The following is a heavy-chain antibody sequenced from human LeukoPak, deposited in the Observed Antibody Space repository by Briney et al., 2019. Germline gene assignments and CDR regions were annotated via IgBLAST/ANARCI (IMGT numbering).Heavy chain of an antibody. CDR2: ISSSSSSYI. CDR1: GFTFSSYS. Sequence: PGGSLRLSCAASGFTFSSYSMNWVRQAPGKGLEWVSSISSSSSSYIYYADSVKGRFTISRDNTKNSLYPQMNSLRAEDTAVYYCARVGGPIRAPDYWGQGTLVTVSS. V-gene: IGHV3-21*01. CDR3: ARVGGPIRAPDY. D-gene: IGHD3-16*01. J-gene: IGHJ4*02.